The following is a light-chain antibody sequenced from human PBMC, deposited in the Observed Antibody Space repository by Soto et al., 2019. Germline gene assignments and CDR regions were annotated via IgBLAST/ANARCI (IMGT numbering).Light chain of an antibody. V-gene: IGLV2-23*02. J-gene: IGLJ1*01. CDR3: CSYAGSSSLV. CDR1: SSDVGSYNL. CDR2: EVS. Sequence: QSVLTQPASVSGSPGQSITISYTGTSSDVGSYNLVSWYQQHPGKAPKLMIYEVSKRPSGVSNRFSGSKSGNTASLTISGLQAEDEADYYCCSYAGSSSLVFGTGTKATVL.